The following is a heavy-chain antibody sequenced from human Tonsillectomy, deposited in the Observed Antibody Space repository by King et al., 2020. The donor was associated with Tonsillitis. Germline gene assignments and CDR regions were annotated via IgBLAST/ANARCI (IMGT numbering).Heavy chain of an antibody. CDR2: ISGSGGST. D-gene: IGHD5-18*01. Sequence: VQLVESGGGLVQPGGSLRLSCAASGFTFSSSAMAWVRQAPGKGLEWVSGISGSGGSTYYADSVKGRFTISRDNSKNTMYLQMNILGAEDTARYYCAKVLSTAMVFYFAYWGQGTLVTVPS. CDR3: AKVLSTAMVFYFAY. CDR1: GFTFSSSA. J-gene: IGHJ4*02. V-gene: IGHV3-23*04.